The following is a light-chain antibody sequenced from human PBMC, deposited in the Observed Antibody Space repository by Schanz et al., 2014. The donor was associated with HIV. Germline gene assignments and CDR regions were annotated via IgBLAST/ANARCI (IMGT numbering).Light chain of an antibody. CDR3: GSYTSSNTYV. CDR1: SSDIGGYKS. CDR2: DVI. J-gene: IGLJ1*01. V-gene: IGLV2-14*03. Sequence: QSVLTQPASVSGSPGQSISISCTGSSSDIGGYKSVSWYQQHPDKVPKLVIYDVIKRPSGVSNRFSGSKSGNTASLTISGLQAEDEADYYCGSYTSSNTYVFGTGTKLTVL.